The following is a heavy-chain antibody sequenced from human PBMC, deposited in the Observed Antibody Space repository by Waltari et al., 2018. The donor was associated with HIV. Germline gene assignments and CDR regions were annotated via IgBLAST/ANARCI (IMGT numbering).Heavy chain of an antibody. Sequence: VQLQQWGAGLLEPSETLSLTCGVYGGSFSGYSWSWIRQPPGTGLEWIGEINHSGGPNHNPSLKSRVTISLDMSRNQFSLKLTSVTAADTAVYYCARPMFIPGATQKGGMDVWGQGTTVTVSS. CDR3: ARPMFIPGATQKGGMDV. CDR1: GGSFSGYS. CDR2: INHSGGP. J-gene: IGHJ6*02. V-gene: IGHV4-34*01. D-gene: IGHD1-26*01.